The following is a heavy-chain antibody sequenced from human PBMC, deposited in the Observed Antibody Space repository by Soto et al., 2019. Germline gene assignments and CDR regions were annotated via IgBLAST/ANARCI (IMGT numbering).Heavy chain of an antibody. Sequence: GGSLRVSCAAPGFTFSDYWMHWVRPAPGKGLEWGSRIKRDGSTTNYADSVKGRFTIARHNSKNTLYLQMNSLRAEDTAVYYCARGPVSRFLEWLSHYYYYYMDVWGKGTTVTVSS. CDR2: IKRDGSTT. CDR3: ARGPVSRFLEWLSHYYYYYMDV. V-gene: IGHV3-74*01. J-gene: IGHJ6*03. D-gene: IGHD3-3*01. CDR1: GFTFSDYW.